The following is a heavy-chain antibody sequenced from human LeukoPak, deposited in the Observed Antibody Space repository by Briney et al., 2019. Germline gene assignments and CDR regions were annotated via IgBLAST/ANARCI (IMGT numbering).Heavy chain of an antibody. V-gene: IGHV3-23*01. D-gene: IGHD3-10*01. CDR2: ISSSGSST. J-gene: IGHJ4*02. CDR1: GFTFSSYA. CDR3: ANSITMVRGIIIFWPFDY. Sequence: PGGSLRLSCAASGFTFSSYAMSWVRQAPGKGLEWVSAISSSGSSTYYADSVKGRFTISRDNSKNTLYLQMNSLRAEDTAFYYCANSITMVRGIIIFWPFDYWGQGTLVTVSS.